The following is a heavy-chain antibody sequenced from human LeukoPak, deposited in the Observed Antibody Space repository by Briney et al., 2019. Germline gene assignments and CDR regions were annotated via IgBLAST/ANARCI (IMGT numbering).Heavy chain of an antibody. CDR2: IYSGDRT. D-gene: IGHD3-10*01. Sequence: GGSLRLSCAASGFTFRSYAMSWVRQAPGKGLEWVSIIYSGDRTDYADSLKGRFTISRDTSKNTLYLQMSSLRAEDTAVYYCARDVRKQGLWSWGQGTLVTVSS. CDR1: GFTFRSYA. V-gene: IGHV3-66*01. J-gene: IGHJ4*02. CDR3: ARDVRKQGLWS.